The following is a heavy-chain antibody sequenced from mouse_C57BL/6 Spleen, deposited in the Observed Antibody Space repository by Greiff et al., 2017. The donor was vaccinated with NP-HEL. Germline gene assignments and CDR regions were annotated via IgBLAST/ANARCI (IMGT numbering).Heavy chain of an antibody. CDR2: INPNYGTT. V-gene: IGHV1-39*01. D-gene: IGHD1-1*01. CDR1: GYSFTDYN. CDR3: AGAFITTVEDGGFAY. J-gene: IGHJ3*01. Sequence: VQLQQSGPELVKPGASVKISCKASGYSFTDYNMNWVKQSNGKSLEWIGVINPNYGTTSYNQKFKGKATLTVDQSSSTAYMQLNRLTSEDSAVYYCAGAFITTVEDGGFAYWGQGTLVTVSA.